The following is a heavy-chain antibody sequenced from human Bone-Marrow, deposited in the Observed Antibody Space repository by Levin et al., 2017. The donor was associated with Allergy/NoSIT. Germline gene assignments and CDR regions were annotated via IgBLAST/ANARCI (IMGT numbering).Heavy chain of an antibody. J-gene: IGHJ3*02. CDR1: DFTFSSYW. CDR2: IKRDGVEK. V-gene: IGHV3-7*01. D-gene: IGHD3-22*01. Sequence: PGGSLRLSCVASDFTFSSYWMTWFRQAPGKGLEWVANIKRDGVEKHYVDSVEGRFSISRDNAKNSLYLQMNSLRVEDTAVYYCAGDLTYSDSSGRYFDVFDIWGQGTVVTVSS. CDR3: AGDLTYSDSSGRYFDVFDI.